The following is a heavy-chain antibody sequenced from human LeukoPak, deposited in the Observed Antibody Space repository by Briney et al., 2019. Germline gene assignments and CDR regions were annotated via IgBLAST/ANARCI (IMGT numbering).Heavy chain of an antibody. CDR2: IKQDGSEK. D-gene: IGHD4-17*01. CDR1: GYTFSSYW. Sequence: PGGSLRLSCVVSGYTFSSYWMSWVRQAPGKGLEWVANIKQDGSEKHYVDSVKGRFTISRDNAKNSLYLQMNSLRVEDTAVYYCASLTTVTDNWFDPWGQGTLVTVSS. J-gene: IGHJ5*02. CDR3: ASLTTVTDNWFDP. V-gene: IGHV3-7*03.